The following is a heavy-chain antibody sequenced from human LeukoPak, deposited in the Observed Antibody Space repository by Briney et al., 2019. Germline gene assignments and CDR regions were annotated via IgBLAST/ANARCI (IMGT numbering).Heavy chain of an antibody. CDR1: GFTFSSYS. Sequence: GGSLRLSCAASGFTFSSYSMNWVRQAPGKGLEWVSYISSSSSTIYYAESVKGRFTISRDNAKNSLYLQMNSLRAEDTAVYYCARDCEWCGSGSYPTLLFRYYGMDVWGQGTTVTVSS. D-gene: IGHD3-10*01. CDR2: ISSSSSTI. V-gene: IGHV3-48*01. J-gene: IGHJ6*02. CDR3: ARDCEWCGSGSYPTLLFRYYGMDV.